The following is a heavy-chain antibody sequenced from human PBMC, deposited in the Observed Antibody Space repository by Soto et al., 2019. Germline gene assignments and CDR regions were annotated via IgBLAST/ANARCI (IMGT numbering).Heavy chain of an antibody. D-gene: IGHD3-3*01. CDR2: IYYSGST. Sequence: PSDTLSLTFIVASASILSHYCGWNRQPPGKGLEWIGYIYYSGSTNYNPSLKSRVTISVDTSKNQFSLKLSSATAADTAVYYCARDRSGYYMADYYYGMDVWGQGTTVT. CDR1: SASILSHY. V-gene: IGHV4-59*11. J-gene: IGHJ6*02. CDR3: ARDRSGYYMADYYYGMDV.